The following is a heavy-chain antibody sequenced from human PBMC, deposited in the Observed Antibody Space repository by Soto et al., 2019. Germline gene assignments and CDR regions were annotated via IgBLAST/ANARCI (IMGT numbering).Heavy chain of an antibody. CDR3: AKRPRALLTFDY. V-gene: IGHV3-23*04. J-gene: IGHJ4*02. D-gene: IGHD1-26*01. CDR1: GFIFSNYV. Sequence: EVQLVDSGGGLVQPGGSLRLSCAASGFIFSNYVMSWVRQAPGKGLEWVSSISDSGGTSYYADSVKGRFTISRDNSKNTLYLQMNSLRAADTAIYYCAKRPRALLTFDYWGQGILVTVSS. CDR2: ISDSGGTS.